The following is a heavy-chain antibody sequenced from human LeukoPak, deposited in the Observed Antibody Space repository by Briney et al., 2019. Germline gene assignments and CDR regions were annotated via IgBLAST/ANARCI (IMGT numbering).Heavy chain of an antibody. CDR3: ARDGHYYDSSASAEYFQH. D-gene: IGHD3-22*01. V-gene: IGHV3-7*01. CDR1: GFTFSSYW. Sequence: GGSLRLSCAASGFTFSSYWMSWVRQAPGKGLEWVANIKQDGSEKYYVDSVKGRFTISRDNAENSLYLQMNSLRAEDTAVYYCARDGHYYDSSASAEYFQHWGQGTLVTVSS. J-gene: IGHJ1*01. CDR2: IKQDGSEK.